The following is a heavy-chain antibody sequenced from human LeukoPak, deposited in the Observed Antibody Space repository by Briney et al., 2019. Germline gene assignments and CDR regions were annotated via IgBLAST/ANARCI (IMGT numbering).Heavy chain of an antibody. V-gene: IGHV3-15*01. CDR3: TARKFES. J-gene: IGHJ5*01. CDR2: IKSKTDGGTA. CDR1: GFTFSNVW. Sequence: GGSLRLSCAASGFTFSNVWMNWVRQAPGKGLEWVGRIKSKTDGGTADYAAPVKGRFTISRDDSENTLYLQMNSLKTEDIALYYCTARKFESWGQGTPVTVSS.